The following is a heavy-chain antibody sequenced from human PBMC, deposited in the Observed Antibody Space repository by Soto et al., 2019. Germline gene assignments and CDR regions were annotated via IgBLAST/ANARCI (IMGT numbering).Heavy chain of an antibody. D-gene: IGHD3-3*01. CDR1: GFSFGSYA. CDR3: ARWSYLDY. Sequence: GGSLRLSCAASGFSFGSYALSWVRQAPGKGLEWVSTISGSDGKTFYADSVKGRFSISRDTSQSTLYLQMNSLRADDTAMYYCARWSYLDYWGQGTRVTVSS. J-gene: IGHJ4*02. V-gene: IGHV3-23*01. CDR2: ISGSDGKT.